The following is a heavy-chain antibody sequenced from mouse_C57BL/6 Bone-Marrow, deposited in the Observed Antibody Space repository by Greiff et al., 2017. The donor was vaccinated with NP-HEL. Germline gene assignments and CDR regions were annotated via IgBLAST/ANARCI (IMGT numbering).Heavy chain of an antibody. D-gene: IGHD1-1*01. CDR2: INPNYGTT. CDR1: GYSFTDYN. CDR3: ARALYYYGSTAWFAY. V-gene: IGHV1-39*01. Sequence: VQLQQSGPELVKPGASVKISCKASGYSFTDYNMNWVKQSNGQSLEWIGVINPNYGTTSYNQKFKGKATLTVDQSSSPAYMQLNNLTSEDSAVYYCARALYYYGSTAWFAYWGQGTLVTVSA. J-gene: IGHJ3*01.